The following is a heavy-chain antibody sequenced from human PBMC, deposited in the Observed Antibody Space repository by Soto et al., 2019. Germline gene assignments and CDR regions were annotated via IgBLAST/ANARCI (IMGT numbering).Heavy chain of an antibody. J-gene: IGHJ3*02. V-gene: IGHV3-66*01. D-gene: IGHD2-15*01. CDR1: GFIVSDTY. CDR3: AREPRYCRGGSCSITGDAYDI. CDR2: ISNRGDT. Sequence: PGGSLRLSCTASGFIVSDTYVNWVRQAPGEGLEWVSVISNRGDTHYADSVRGRFSLSRDISDNTLHLQMNNLRVEDTAAYYCAREPRYCRGGSCSITGDAYDIWGQGTMVTVSS.